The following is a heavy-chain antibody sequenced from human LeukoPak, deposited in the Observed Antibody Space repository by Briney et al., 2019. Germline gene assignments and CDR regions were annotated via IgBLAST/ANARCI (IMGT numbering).Heavy chain of an antibody. Sequence: GGSLRLSCAASGFTFSSYGMHWVRQARGKGLEWVAFRRYDGSNKYYADSVKGRFTISRDNSKNTLYLQMNSLRAEDTAVYYCAKDTTPPKAGFDPWGQGTLVTVSS. J-gene: IGHJ5*02. CDR3: AKDTTPPKAGFDP. D-gene: IGHD1-14*01. V-gene: IGHV3-30*02. CDR2: RRYDGSNK. CDR1: GFTFSSYG.